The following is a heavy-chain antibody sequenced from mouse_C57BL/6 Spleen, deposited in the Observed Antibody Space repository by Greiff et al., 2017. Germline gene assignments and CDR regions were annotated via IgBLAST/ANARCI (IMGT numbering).Heavy chain of an antibody. CDR1: GYTFTSYW. J-gene: IGHJ4*01. V-gene: IGHV1-50*01. D-gene: IGHD4-1*01. CDR3: ASDGELGRDYAMDY. Sequence: VQLQQPGAELVQPGASVKLSCKASGYTFTSYWMQWVKQRPGQGLEWIGEIDPSDSYTNYNQKFKGKATLTVDTSASTAYMQLSSLTSEDSAVYYCASDGELGRDYAMDYWGQGTSVTVSS. CDR2: IDPSDSYT.